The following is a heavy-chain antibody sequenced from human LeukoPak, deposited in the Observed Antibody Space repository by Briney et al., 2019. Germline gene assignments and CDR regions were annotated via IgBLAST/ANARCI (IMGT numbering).Heavy chain of an antibody. V-gene: IGHV4-4*07. CDR1: GGSISSYY. CDR2: IYTSGST. CDR3: AGGAASYYYDSSGYYHWYFDL. J-gene: IGHJ2*01. D-gene: IGHD3-22*01. Sequence: SETLSLTCTGSGGSISSYYWSWIRQPAGKGLEWIGRIYTSGSTNYNPSLKSRVTKSVDTSKNQFSLKLSSVTAADTTVYYCAGGAASYYYDSSGYYHWYFDLWGRGTLVTVSS.